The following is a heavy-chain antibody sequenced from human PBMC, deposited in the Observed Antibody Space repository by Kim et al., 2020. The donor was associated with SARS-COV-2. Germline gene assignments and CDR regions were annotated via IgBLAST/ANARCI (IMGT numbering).Heavy chain of an antibody. CDR2: IYYSGST. CDR3: ASRYYGSGNKPPGYNWFDP. V-gene: IGHV4-39*01. Sequence: SETLSLTCTVSGGSISSSSYYWGWIRQPPGKGLEWIGSIYYSGSTYYNPSLKSRVTISVDTSKNQFSLKLSSVTAADTAVYYCASRYYGSGNKPPGYNWFDPWGQGTLVTVSS. CDR1: GGSISSSSYY. J-gene: IGHJ5*02. D-gene: IGHD3-10*01.